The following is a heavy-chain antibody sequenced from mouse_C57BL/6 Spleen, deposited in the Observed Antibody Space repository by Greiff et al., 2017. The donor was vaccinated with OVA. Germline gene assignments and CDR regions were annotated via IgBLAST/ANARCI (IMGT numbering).Heavy chain of an antibody. CDR2: IYPGDGDT. J-gene: IGHJ2*01. Sequence: QVQLKQSGPELVKPGASVKISCKASGYAFSSSWMNWVKQRPGKGLEWIGRIYPGDGDTNYNGKFKGKATLTADKSSSTAYMQLSSLTSEDSAVYFCARPAQADFDYWGQGTTLTVSS. CDR3: ARPAQADFDY. V-gene: IGHV1-82*01. CDR1: GYAFSSSW. D-gene: IGHD3-2*02.